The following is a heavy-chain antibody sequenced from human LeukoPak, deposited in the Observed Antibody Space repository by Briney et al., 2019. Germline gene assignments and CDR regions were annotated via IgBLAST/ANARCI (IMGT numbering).Heavy chain of an antibody. Sequence: ASVEVSCKASGYTFTSYAMNWVRQAPGQGLEWMGWINTNTGNPTYAQGFTGRFVFSLDTSVSMAYLQISSLKADDTAVYYCARDPYTSSSWYRGRANNWFDPWGQGTLVTVSS. V-gene: IGHV7-4-1*04. CDR1: GYTFTSYA. CDR2: INTNTGNP. CDR3: ARDPYTSSSWYRGRANNWFDP. D-gene: IGHD6-13*01. J-gene: IGHJ5*02.